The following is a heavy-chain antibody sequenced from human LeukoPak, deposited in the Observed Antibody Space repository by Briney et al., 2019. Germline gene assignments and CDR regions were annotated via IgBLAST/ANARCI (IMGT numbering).Heavy chain of an antibody. V-gene: IGHV3-13*01. CDR1: GFTFNCSD. Sequence: GCRRLACAASGFTFNCSDMHWVRQPTGQGLEWVSTIGTASDTYYPGSVEGRFTLSRDNAKNSLYLQMNSLTAGDTAVYYCARGPPRGKYYYMDVWGKGTTVTVSS. J-gene: IGHJ6*03. D-gene: IGHD1-1*01. CDR3: ARGPPRGKYYYMDV. CDR2: IGTASDT.